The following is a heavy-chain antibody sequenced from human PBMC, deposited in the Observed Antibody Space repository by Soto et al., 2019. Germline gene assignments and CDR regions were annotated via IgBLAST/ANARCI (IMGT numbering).Heavy chain of an antibody. D-gene: IGHD3-16*01. CDR1: GFTFSSYW. Sequence: EVQLVESGGGLVQPGGSLRLSCAASGFTFSSYWMSWVRQAPGKGLEWVANIKQDGSEKHYVDPVKGRFTISRDNAKNSLHLQINSLRVEDTAVYYCARDGPPHSPTSGGSGAWGQGTLVTVSS. J-gene: IGHJ5*02. CDR2: IKQDGSEK. CDR3: ARDGPPHSPTSGGSGA. V-gene: IGHV3-7*01.